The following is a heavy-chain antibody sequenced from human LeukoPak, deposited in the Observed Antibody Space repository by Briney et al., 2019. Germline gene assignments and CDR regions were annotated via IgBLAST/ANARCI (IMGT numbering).Heavy chain of an antibody. J-gene: IGHJ5*02. CDR2: INHSGST. CDR1: GGSFSGYY. V-gene: IGHV4-34*01. Sequence: SETLSLTCAVYGGSFSGYYWSWIRQPPGKGLEWIGEINHSGSTNYDPSLKSRVTISVDTSKNQFSLKLSSVTAADTAVYYCARARIVGATGNWFDPWGQGTLVTVSS. CDR3: ARARIVGATGNWFDP. D-gene: IGHD1-26*01.